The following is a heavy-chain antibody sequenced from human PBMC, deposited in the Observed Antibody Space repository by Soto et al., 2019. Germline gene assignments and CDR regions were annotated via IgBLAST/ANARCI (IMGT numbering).Heavy chain of an antibody. CDR1: GGSFSGYY. CDR3: ARMSGSGSYYYYYYGMDV. D-gene: IGHD3-10*01. Sequence: SETLSLTCAVYGGSFSGYYWSWIRQPPGKGLEWIGEINHSGSTNYNPSLKSRVTISVDTSKNQFSLKLSSVTAADTAVYYCARMSGSGSYYYYYYGMDVWGQGTTVTVSS. CDR2: INHSGST. V-gene: IGHV4-34*01. J-gene: IGHJ6*02.